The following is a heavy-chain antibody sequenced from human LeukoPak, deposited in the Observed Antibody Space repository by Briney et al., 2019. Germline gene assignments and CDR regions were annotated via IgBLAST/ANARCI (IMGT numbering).Heavy chain of an antibody. J-gene: IGHJ4*02. CDR1: GYTFTGYY. CDR2: INPNSGGT. Sequence: ASVKVSCKASGYTFTGYYMHWVRQAPGQGLEWMGWINPNSGGTNYAQKFQGRVTMTRDTSISTAYMELSRLRSDDTAVYYCARDKQGDYDFWSGLLSYWGQGTLVTVS. D-gene: IGHD3-3*01. V-gene: IGHV1-2*02. CDR3: ARDKQGDYDFWSGLLSY.